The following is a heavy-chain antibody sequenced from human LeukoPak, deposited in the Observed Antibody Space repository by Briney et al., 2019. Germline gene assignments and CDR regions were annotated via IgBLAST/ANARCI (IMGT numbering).Heavy chain of an antibody. J-gene: IGHJ4*02. D-gene: IGHD3-9*01. CDR1: GGSISSSNW. V-gene: IGHV4-4*02. Sequence: SETLSLTCAVSGGSISSSNWWSWVRQPPGKGLEWIGEIYHSGSTNYNPSLKSRVTISVDTSKNQFSLKLSSVTAADTAVYYCARVGPTYYDILTGYKRRYYFDYWGQGTLVTVSS. CDR2: IYHSGST. CDR3: ARVGPTYYDILTGYKRRYYFDY.